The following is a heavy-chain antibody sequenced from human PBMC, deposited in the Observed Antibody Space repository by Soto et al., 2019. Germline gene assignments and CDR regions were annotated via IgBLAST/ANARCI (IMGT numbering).Heavy chain of an antibody. CDR2: ISHDGSDE. J-gene: IGHJ6*01. CDR1: GFAFSNYA. Sequence: QVQLFASGGGVVQPGRSLRLSCAASGFAFSNYAFHWVRQAPGRGLEWVAVISHDGSDEFYAGSVKGRFIISRDNSKSTVSLHMNSLSGEDTGIYFCARSAGLLWFGESSSHGLDVWGQGTTVAVSS. V-gene: IGHV3-30-3*01. D-gene: IGHD3-10*01. CDR3: ARSAGLLWFGESSSHGLDV.